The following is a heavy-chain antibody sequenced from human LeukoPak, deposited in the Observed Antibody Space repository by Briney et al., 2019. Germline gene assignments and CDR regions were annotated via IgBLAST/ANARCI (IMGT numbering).Heavy chain of an antibody. D-gene: IGHD3-10*01. Sequence: ASVKVSCKASGYTFTSYYMHWVRQAPGQGPEWMGWINPNSGGTNYAQKFQGRVTMTRDTSISTAYMELSRLRSDDTAVYYCARVDITMVRGSWDYWGQGTLVTVSS. CDR1: GYTFTSYY. CDR3: ARVDITMVRGSWDY. V-gene: IGHV1-2*02. J-gene: IGHJ4*02. CDR2: INPNSGGT.